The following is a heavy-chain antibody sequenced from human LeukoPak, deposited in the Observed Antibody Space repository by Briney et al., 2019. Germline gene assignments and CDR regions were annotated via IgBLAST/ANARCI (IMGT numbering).Heavy chain of an antibody. D-gene: IGHD1-14*01. J-gene: IGHJ5*02. CDR1: GGSISSYY. CDR2: TYTSGST. CDR3: ARSSWRISALPNWFDP. V-gene: IGHV4-4*07. Sequence: PSETLSLTCTVSGGSISSYYWSWIRQPAGKGLEWIGRTYTSGSTNYNPSLKSRVTMSVDTSKNQFSLKLSSVTAADTAVYYCARSSWRISALPNWFDPWGQGTLVTVSS.